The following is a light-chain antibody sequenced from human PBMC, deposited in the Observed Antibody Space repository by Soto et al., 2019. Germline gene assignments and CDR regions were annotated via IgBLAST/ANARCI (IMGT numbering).Light chain of an antibody. J-gene: IGKJ1*01. Sequence: DIQMTQSPSTLSASVGDRVTITCRASQRISSWLAWYQQKQEKAPKLLIYKESSLESGVPSRFSGSGSGTEYILTISCLQPDDFATYYCQQYNSYSTCGQGTKV. CDR3: QQYNSYST. V-gene: IGKV1-5*03. CDR2: KES. CDR1: QRISSW.